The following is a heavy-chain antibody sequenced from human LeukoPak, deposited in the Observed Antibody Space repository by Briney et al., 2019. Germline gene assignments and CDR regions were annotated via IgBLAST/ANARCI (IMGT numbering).Heavy chain of an antibody. D-gene: IGHD1-14*01. CDR3: ARGRYESTRLSAYYYYYMDV. J-gene: IGHJ6*03. CDR1: GGSISSYY. CDR2: IYTSGST. V-gene: IGHV4-4*07. Sequence: SETLSLTCTVSGGSISSYYWSWIRQPAGKGLEWIGRIYTSGSTIYNPSLKCRVTMSVDTSKNQFSLKLSSVTAADTAVYYCARGRYESTRLSAYYYYYMDVWGKGTTVTVSS.